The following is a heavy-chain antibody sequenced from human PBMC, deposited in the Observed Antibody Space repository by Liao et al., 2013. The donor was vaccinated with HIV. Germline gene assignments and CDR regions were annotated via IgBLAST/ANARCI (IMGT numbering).Heavy chain of an antibody. CDR3: ARDADSSYYYYMDV. CDR1: GGSIRSGDSQ. CDR2: ITNSGST. D-gene: IGHD4-17*01. J-gene: IGHJ6*03. V-gene: IGHV4-30-4*08. Sequence: QVQLQESGPGLVKPSRTLSLTCTVSGGSIRSGDSQWSWIRQPPGKALEWIGYITNSGSTYHNPSLKSRVTISVDTSKNQFSLNLNSVTAADTAVYYCARDADSSYYYYMDVWGNGTAVTVSS.